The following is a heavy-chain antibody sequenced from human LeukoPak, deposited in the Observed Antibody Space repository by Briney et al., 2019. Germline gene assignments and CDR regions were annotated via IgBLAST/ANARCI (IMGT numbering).Heavy chain of an antibody. CDR2: INHSGST. V-gene: IGHV4-34*01. J-gene: IGHJ4*02. D-gene: IGHD3-3*01. CDR3: ARTGRTYYDFWSGYYTGAWFDY. Sequence: SETLSLTCAVYGGSVSGYYWSWIRQPPGKGLEWIGEINHSGSTNYNPSLKSRVTISVDTSKNQFSLKLSSVTAADTAVYYCARTGRTYYDFWSGYYTGAWFDYWGQGTLVAVSS. CDR1: GGSVSGYY.